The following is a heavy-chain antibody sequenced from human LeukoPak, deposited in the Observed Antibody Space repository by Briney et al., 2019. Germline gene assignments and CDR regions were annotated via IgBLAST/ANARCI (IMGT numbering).Heavy chain of an antibody. CDR2: INPSGGST. CDR3: ARGPYYYDSSGYYNFDY. J-gene: IGHJ4*02. V-gene: IGHV1-46*01. Sequence: ASVKVSFKASGYTFTSYYMHWVRQAPGQGLEWMGIINPSGGSTSYAQKFQGRVTMTRDTSTSTVYMELSSLRSEDTAVYYCARGPYYYDSSGYYNFDYWGQGTLVTVSS. CDR1: GYTFTSYY. D-gene: IGHD3-22*01.